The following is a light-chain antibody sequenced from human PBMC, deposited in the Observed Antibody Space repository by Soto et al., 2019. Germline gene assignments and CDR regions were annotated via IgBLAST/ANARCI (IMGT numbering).Light chain of an antibody. J-gene: IGKJ1*01. Sequence: DIVLTQSPAALSGSPGERANLSCRASQSVRSNLAWYQQKPGQSPRLLIYGASTRATGIPARFSGSGSGTEFTLTISSLQSEDFAVYYCQQYGSSPSTFGQGTKVDIK. CDR2: GAS. CDR3: QQYGSSPST. V-gene: IGKV3-15*01. CDR1: QSVRSN.